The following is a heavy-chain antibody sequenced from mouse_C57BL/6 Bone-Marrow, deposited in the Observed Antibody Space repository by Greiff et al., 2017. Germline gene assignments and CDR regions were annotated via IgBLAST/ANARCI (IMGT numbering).Heavy chain of an antibody. V-gene: IGHV1-55*01. J-gene: IGHJ2*01. Sequence: QVQLQQPGAELVKPGASVKMSCKASGYTFTSYWITWVKQRPGQGLEWIGDIYPGSGSTNYNEKFKSKATLTVDTSSSTAYMQLSSLTSEDSAVXYCAREGNYYGSFDYWGQGTTLTVSS. CDR1: GYTFTSYW. CDR2: IYPGSGST. CDR3: AREGNYYGSFDY. D-gene: IGHD1-1*01.